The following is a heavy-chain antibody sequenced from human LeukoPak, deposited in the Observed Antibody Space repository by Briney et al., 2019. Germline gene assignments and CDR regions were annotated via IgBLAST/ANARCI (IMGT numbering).Heavy chain of an antibody. V-gene: IGHV1-2*02. CDR3: ARAGYYYYYYMDI. Sequence: ASVKVSCKASGYTFTGYYMHWVRQAPGQGLEWMGWINPNSGGTNYAQKFQGRVTMTRDTSISTAYMEPSRLRSDDTAVYYCARAGYYYYYYMDIWGKGTTVTVSS. J-gene: IGHJ6*03. CDR2: INPNSGGT. CDR1: GYTFTGYY.